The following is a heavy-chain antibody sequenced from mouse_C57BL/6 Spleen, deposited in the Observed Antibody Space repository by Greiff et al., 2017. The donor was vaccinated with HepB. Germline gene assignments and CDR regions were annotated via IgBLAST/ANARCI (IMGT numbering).Heavy chain of an antibody. J-gene: IGHJ2*01. CDR1: GYAFTNYL. CDR2: INPGSGGT. V-gene: IGHV1-54*01. Sequence: QVQLQQSGAELVRPGTSVKVSCKASGYAFTNYLIEWVKQRPGQGLEWIGVINPGSGGTNYNEKFKGKATLTADKSSSTAYMQLSSLTSEYSAVYFCARDYYGDYWGQGTTLTVSS. CDR3: ARDYYGDY. D-gene: IGHD1-1*01.